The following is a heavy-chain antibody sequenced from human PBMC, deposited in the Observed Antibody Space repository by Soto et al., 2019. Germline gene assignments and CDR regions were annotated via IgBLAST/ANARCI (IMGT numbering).Heavy chain of an antibody. J-gene: IGHJ4*02. Sequence: EVHLVESGGGLVKPGGSLRLSCAASGFSFSNAWMSWVRQAPGKGLEWVGRIKSESDGGTTDHGAPVKGRFTISRDDSKSTLYPQMNSLKTDDTAVYYCTTLGGYCRGGTCYKYYFDYWGQGTLVTVSS. CDR1: GFSFSNAW. CDR3: TTLGGYCRGGTCYKYYFDY. V-gene: IGHV3-15*01. CDR2: IKSESDGGTT. D-gene: IGHD2-15*01.